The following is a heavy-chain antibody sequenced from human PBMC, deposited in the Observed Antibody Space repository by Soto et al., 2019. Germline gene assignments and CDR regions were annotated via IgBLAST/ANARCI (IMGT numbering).Heavy chain of an antibody. J-gene: IGHJ4*02. CDR1: GGSTSSGDYY. CDR3: ARVSTERDTNFDY. D-gene: IGHD1-1*01. V-gene: IGHV4-30-4*01. CDR2: IYYSGST. Sequence: ASETLSLTCTVSGGSTSSGDYYWSWIRQPPGKGLEWIGYIYYSGSTYYNSSLKSRVTISVDTSKNQFSLKPSSVTAADTAVYYCARVSTERDTNFDYWGQGTLVTLSS.